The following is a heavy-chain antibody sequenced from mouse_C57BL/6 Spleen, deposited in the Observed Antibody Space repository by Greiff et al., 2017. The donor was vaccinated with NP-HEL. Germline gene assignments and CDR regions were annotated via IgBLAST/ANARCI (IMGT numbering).Heavy chain of an antibody. J-gene: IGHJ3*01. CDR2: IYPGDGDT. Sequence: VQLQQSGPELVKPGASVKISCKASGYAFSSSWMNWVKQRPGKGLEWIGRIYPGDGDTNYNGKCKGKATLTADKSSSTAYMQLSSLPSEDSAVYFCAMGYCSSPFAYWGQGTLVTVSA. CDR1: GYAFSSSW. D-gene: IGHD1-1*01. CDR3: AMGYCSSPFAY. V-gene: IGHV1-82*01.